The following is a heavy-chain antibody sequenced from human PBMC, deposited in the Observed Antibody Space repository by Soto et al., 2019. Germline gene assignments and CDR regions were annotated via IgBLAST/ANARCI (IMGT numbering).Heavy chain of an antibody. CDR3: ARGSSNWAYYFDF. Sequence: GESLRLSCAASGFTFSSYSLNWVRQAPGKGLEWVSYITSSGTTVYYADSVRGRFTISRDNAKNSLYLQMNSLRDDDTAVYYCARGSSNWAYYFDFWGQGTLVTVSS. D-gene: IGHD6-13*01. V-gene: IGHV3-48*02. J-gene: IGHJ4*02. CDR1: GFTFSSYS. CDR2: ITSSGTTV.